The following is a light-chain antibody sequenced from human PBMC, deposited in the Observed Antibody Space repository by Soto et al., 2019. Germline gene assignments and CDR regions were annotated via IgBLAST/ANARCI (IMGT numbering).Light chain of an antibody. V-gene: IGKV3-20*01. CDR3: QHYNSYSEA. CDR2: DAS. CDR1: ENIGSDY. J-gene: IGKJ1*01. Sequence: VVLTQSPGTLSMTPGERATLFCRASENIGSDYLAWYQHKPGQPPSLLIFDASSRAPGIPDRFTGSGSGTDFTLTISSLQPDDFATYYCQHYNSYSEAFGQGTKVDIK.